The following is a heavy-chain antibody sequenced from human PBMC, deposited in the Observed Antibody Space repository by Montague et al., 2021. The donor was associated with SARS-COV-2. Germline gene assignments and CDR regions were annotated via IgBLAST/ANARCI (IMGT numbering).Heavy chain of an antibody. J-gene: IGHJ3*02. V-gene: IGHV4-59*08. Sequence: SETLSLTCTVFGVSIGSYYWSWIRQPPGKGLEWFGCIYFSGSTNYNPSLKSRVTISVDTSKNQFSLKLSSVTAADTAVYYCARHGRFSVIVNTPRGAFDIWGQGTMVTVSS. CDR2: IYFSGST. CDR1: GVSIGSYY. CDR3: ARHGRFSVIVNTPRGAFDI. D-gene: IGHD3-22*01.